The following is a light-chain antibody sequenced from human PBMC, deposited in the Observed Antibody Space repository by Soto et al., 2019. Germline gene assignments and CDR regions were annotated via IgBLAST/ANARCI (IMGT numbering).Light chain of an antibody. V-gene: IGLV2-23*02. Sequence: QSALTQPASVSGSPGQSITISCTGTSSDVGSDNLVSWYQHHPGKVPKLMIYEVSKRPSGVSNRFSGSKSGNTASLTISGLHAEDEADYYCSSYVSSASFVFGTGTKVTVL. CDR2: EVS. CDR3: SSYVSSASFV. CDR1: SSDVGSDNL. J-gene: IGLJ1*01.